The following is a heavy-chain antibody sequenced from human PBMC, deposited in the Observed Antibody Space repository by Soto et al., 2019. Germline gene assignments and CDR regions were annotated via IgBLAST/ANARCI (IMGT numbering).Heavy chain of an antibody. J-gene: IGHJ6*02. D-gene: IGHD3-9*01. CDR3: ARGAGRLVLTGYIFDYYGMDV. V-gene: IGHV1-2*04. Sequence: GASVKVSCKASGYTFTGYYIHWVRQAPGQGLGWMGWINPNSGGTNYAQKFQGWVTMTRDTSISTAYMELSRLRSDDTAVYYCARGAGRLVLTGYIFDYYGMDVWGQGTTVTVSS. CDR1: GYTFTGYY. CDR2: INPNSGGT.